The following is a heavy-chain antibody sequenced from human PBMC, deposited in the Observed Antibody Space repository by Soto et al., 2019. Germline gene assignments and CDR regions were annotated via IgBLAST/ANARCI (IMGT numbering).Heavy chain of an antibody. CDR3: AREQTGVIAEKAAFDI. V-gene: IGHV3-21*01. Sequence: GGSLRLSCAASGFTFSSYSMNWVRQAPGKGLEWVSSISSSSSYIYYADSVKGRFTISRDNAKNSLYLQMNSLRAEDTAVYYCAREQTGVIAEKAAFDILGQETMLTVSS. CDR1: GFTFSSYS. CDR2: ISSSSSYI. D-gene: IGHD3-16*02. J-gene: IGHJ3*02.